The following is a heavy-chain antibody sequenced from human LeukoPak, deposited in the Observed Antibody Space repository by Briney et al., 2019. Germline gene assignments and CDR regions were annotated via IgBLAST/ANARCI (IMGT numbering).Heavy chain of an antibody. V-gene: IGHV3-48*04. CDR2: IRGRSSTI. Sequence: PGGSLRLSCAASGFTFSSCALSWVRQAPGKGLEWLASIRGRSSTIYYADSVKGRFTISSDNAKNALYLQMNSLRAEDTAVYYCARVLNQVTTYGSSGYYDSGAFDVWGQGTMVTVSS. CDR3: ARVLNQVTTYGSSGYYDSGAFDV. CDR1: GFTFSSCA. J-gene: IGHJ3*01. D-gene: IGHD3-22*01.